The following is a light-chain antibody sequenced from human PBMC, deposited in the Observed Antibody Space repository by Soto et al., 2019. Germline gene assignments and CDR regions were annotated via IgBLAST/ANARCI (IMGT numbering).Light chain of an antibody. CDR1: QDISNY. J-gene: IGKJ5*01. V-gene: IGKV1-33*01. CDR3: QQYDNLPIT. Sequence: DIQMTQSPSSLSASVGDRVTITCQASQDISNYLNWYQQKQGKXPKLLIYDASNLETGVPSRFSGSGSGTDFTFTISSLQPEDIETYYCQQYDNLPITFGQGTRLEIK. CDR2: DAS.